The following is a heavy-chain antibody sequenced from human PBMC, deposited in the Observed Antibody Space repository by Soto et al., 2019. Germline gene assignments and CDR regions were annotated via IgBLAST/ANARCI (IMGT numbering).Heavy chain of an antibody. Sequence: QVQLVQSGAEVKKPGSSVKVSCKASGGTFSSYTISWVRQAPGQGLEWMGRIIPILDIANYAQKFQGRVTITADKSTSTAYMELSSLRSEDTAVYYCASFAVAGYFDYWGQGTLVTVSS. CDR3: ASFAVAGYFDY. CDR1: GGTFSSYT. V-gene: IGHV1-69*02. D-gene: IGHD6-19*01. CDR2: IIPILDIA. J-gene: IGHJ4*02.